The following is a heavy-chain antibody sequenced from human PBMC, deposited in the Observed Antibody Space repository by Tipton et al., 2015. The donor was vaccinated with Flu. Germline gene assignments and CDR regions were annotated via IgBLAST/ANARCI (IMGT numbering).Heavy chain of an antibody. CDR3: ARDHPVGIVGATMDY. Sequence: QLVQSGAEVKKPGASVKVSCKASGYTFTSYGISWVRQAPGQGLEWMGWISAYNGNTNYAQKLQGRVTMTTDTSTSTAYMEPRSLRSDDTAVYYCARDHPVGIVGATMDYWGPGTLVTVSS. CDR2: ISAYNGNT. V-gene: IGHV1-18*01. CDR1: GYTFTSYG. J-gene: IGHJ4*02. D-gene: IGHD1-26*01.